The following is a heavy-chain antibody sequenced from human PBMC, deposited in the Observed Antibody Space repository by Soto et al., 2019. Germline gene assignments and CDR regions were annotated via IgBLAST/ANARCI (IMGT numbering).Heavy chain of an antibody. CDR2: IYSGGSA. V-gene: IGHV3-66*01. CDR3: ARAPGSGPYWNFDY. CDR1: GFIVSSNY. D-gene: IGHD2-15*01. J-gene: IGHJ4*02. Sequence: EVQLVESGGGLVQPGESLRLSCAASGFIVSSNYMSWVRQAPGKGLEWVSVIYSGGSAYYADSVKGRFTISRDNSKNTLYLQMNSLRADDTAVYYCARAPGSGPYWNFDYWGQGTLVTVSS.